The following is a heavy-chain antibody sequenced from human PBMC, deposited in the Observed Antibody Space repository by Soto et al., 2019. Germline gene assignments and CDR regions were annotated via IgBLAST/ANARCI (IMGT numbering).Heavy chain of an antibody. CDR3: AKGKIYNFFSGSDY. J-gene: IGHJ4*02. D-gene: IGHD3-22*01. V-gene: IGHV3-23*01. Sequence: GALRLSCAPSGFSVSSQSMTWVRQPPGKGLEWVAVIRTSGKDTFYGDSVKGRFTISRDSSNNIVYLQMNSLRAEDTAVYYCAKGKIYNFFSGSDYWGQGTLVTVYS. CDR2: IRTSGKDT. CDR1: GFSVSSQS.